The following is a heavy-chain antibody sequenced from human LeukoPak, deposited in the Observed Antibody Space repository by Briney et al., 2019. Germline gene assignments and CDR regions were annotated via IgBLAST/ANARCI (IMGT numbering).Heavy chain of an antibody. Sequence: GGSLRLSCAASGFTFSNAWMSWVRQAPGKGLEWVGRIKSKTDGGTTDYAAPVKGRFTISRDDSKNTLYLQMNSLKTEDTAVYYCTGYYYGSGSYYIAGGDYYFDYWGQGTLVTVSS. V-gene: IGHV3-15*01. J-gene: IGHJ4*02. CDR3: TGYYYGSGSYYIAGGDYYFDY. D-gene: IGHD3-10*01. CDR1: GFTFSNAW. CDR2: IKSKTDGGTT.